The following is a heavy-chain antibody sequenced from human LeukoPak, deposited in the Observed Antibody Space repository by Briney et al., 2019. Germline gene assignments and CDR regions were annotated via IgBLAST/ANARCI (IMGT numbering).Heavy chain of an antibody. J-gene: IGHJ5*02. CDR1: GGTVSSYA. V-gene: IGHV1-69*06. CDR3: ATRGYSYASTYNWFDP. Sequence: SVKVSCKASGGTVSSYAISWLRQAPGQGLEWMGGIIPIFGTANYAQKCQGRVTITADKSTSTAYMELNRLRSEDTAVYYCATRGYSYASTYNWFDPWGQGTLVTVSS. CDR2: IIPIFGTA. D-gene: IGHD5-18*01.